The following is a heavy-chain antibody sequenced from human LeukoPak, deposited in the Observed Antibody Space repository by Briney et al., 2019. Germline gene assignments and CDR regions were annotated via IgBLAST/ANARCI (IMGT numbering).Heavy chain of an antibody. Sequence: SQTLSLTCTVSGGSISSGSYYWSWIRQPAGKGLEWIGRIYTSGSTNYNPSLKSRVTISVDTSKNQFSLRLSSVTAADTAVYYCTRGGELMNFWGQGTLVTVSS. CDR3: TRGGELMNF. CDR2: IYTSGST. V-gene: IGHV4-61*02. CDR1: GGSISSGSYY. J-gene: IGHJ4*02. D-gene: IGHD1-26*01.